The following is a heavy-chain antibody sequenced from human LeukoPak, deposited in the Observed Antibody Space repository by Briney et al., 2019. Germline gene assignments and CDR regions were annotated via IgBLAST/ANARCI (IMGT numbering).Heavy chain of an antibody. Sequence: GGSLRLSCAASGFTFSSYSMNWVRQAPGKGLEWVSSISSSSSYIYYADSVKGRFTISRDNAKNSLYLQMNSLRAEDTAVYYCAKSYGSGTFVYWGQGTLVTVSS. J-gene: IGHJ4*02. CDR2: ISSSSSYI. CDR1: GFTFSSYS. CDR3: AKSYGSGTFVY. V-gene: IGHV3-21*01. D-gene: IGHD3-10*01.